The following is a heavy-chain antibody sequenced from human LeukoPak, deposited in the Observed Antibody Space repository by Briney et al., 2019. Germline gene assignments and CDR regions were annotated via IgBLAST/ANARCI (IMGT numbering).Heavy chain of an antibody. Sequence: GASVKVSCKASGYTFTSYYMHWVRQAPGQGLEWVGIINPSGGSTSYAQKFQGRVTMTRDTSTSTVYMELSSLRSEDTAVYYCDRDEYGALDYWGQGTLVTVSS. J-gene: IGHJ4*02. CDR3: DRDEYGALDY. CDR1: GYTFTSYY. D-gene: IGHD4-17*01. V-gene: IGHV1-46*03. CDR2: INPSGGST.